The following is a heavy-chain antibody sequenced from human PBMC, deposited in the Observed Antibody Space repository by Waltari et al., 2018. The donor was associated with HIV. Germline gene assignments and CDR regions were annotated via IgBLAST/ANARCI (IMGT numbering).Heavy chain of an antibody. J-gene: IGHJ3*02. Sequence: EVQLVESGGGLVQPGGSLRLSCAASGFTFSSYELNWVRQAPGKGLEWVSYISSSGSTIYYADSVKGTFTISRDNAKNSLYLQMNSLRAEDTAVYYCARERYSGYDRGAFDIWGQGTMVTVSS. V-gene: IGHV3-48*03. CDR1: GFTFSSYE. D-gene: IGHD5-12*01. CDR3: ARERYSGYDRGAFDI. CDR2: ISSSGSTI.